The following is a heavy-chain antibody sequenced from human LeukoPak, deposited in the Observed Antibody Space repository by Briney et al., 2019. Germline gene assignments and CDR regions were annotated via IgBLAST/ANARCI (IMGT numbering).Heavy chain of an antibody. CDR2: ISYRGST. J-gene: IGHJ4*02. CDR3: ARLNAGDPSSRAVDY. Sequence: SETLSLTCTVSGGSISSSGCYWGWIRQPPGKGLEYIGSISYRGSTYYNPSLKSRVTISVDTSKNQFSLKLTSVTAADTAVYYCARLNAGDPSSRAVDYWGQGTLVTVSS. D-gene: IGHD3-10*01. CDR1: GGSISSSGCY. V-gene: IGHV4-39*01.